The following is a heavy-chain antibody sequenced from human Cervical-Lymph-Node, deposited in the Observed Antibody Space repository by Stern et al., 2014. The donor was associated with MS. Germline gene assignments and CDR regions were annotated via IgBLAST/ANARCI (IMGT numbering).Heavy chain of an antibody. CDR3: TRDLEALRFSPRGSHFDP. CDR1: GFTFEDYA. D-gene: IGHD3-3*01. Sequence: EVQLVESGGGLVQPGRSLRLFCRTSGFTFEDYALSWFRQARGKGLELVGSTRSKAYGGTTQYAAAVEGRFTISRDDSSRVAYLQMNSLKTEDTGMYYCTRDLEALRFSPRGSHFDPWGRGILVTVSS. V-gene: IGHV3-49*03. J-gene: IGHJ5*02. CDR2: TRSKAYGGTT.